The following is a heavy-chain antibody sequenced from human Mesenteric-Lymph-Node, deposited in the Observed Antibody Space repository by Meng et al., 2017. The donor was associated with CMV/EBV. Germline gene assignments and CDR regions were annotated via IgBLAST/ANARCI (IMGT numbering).Heavy chain of an antibody. CDR2: VHYTGST. CDR3: ARPFPSWQSPRLDPFGA. Sequence: QLQLRESGPGQGAPSETLSRTCTVSGDSISSFYYWGWIRQPPGRGLEWIGSVHYTGSTYYSPSLKSRVTVSVDTSKNQCSLRLTSVTAADTAVYYCARPFPSWQSPRLDPFGAWGQGTLVTVSS. V-gene: IGHV4-39*01. CDR1: GDSISSFYY. D-gene: IGHD6-19*01. J-gene: IGHJ5*02.